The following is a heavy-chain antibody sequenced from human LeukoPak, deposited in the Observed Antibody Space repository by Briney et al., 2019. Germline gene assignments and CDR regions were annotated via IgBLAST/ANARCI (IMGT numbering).Heavy chain of an antibody. V-gene: IGHV1-18*01. D-gene: IGHD2-2*01. Sequence: ASVKVSCKASGYTFTSYGISWVRQAPGQGLEWMGWISAYNGNTNYAQKLQGRVTMTTDTSTSAAYMELRSLRSDDTAVYYCARAAPSCSSTSCLYDAFDIWGQGTMVTVSS. CDR2: ISAYNGNT. CDR3: ARAAPSCSSTSCLYDAFDI. CDR1: GYTFTSYG. J-gene: IGHJ3*02.